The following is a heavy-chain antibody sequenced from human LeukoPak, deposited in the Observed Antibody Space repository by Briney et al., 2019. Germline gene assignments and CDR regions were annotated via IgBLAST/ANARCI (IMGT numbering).Heavy chain of an antibody. J-gene: IGHJ4*02. V-gene: IGHV2-5*02. CDR1: GFSLSTSGVG. D-gene: IGHD3-22*01. Sequence: SGPTLVQPTQTLTLTCTFSGFSLSTSGVGVGWIRQPPGKALEWLALIYWDDDKRYSPSLKSRLTITKDTSKNQVVLTMTNMDPVDTATYYCALGLYDSSGYYATDFDYWGQGTLVTVSS. CDR2: IYWDDDK. CDR3: ALGLYDSSGYYATDFDY.